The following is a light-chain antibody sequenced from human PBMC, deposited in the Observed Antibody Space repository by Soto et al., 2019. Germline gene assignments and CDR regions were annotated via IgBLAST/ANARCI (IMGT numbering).Light chain of an antibody. J-gene: IGLJ3*02. Sequence: SYELTQPTSVSVSPGQTASITCSGDKLGDKYTSWYYQKPGQSPVMVIYQDTKRPSGIPERFSGSNSGNTATLTISGTQAMDEADYYCQAWDSSIVFGGGTKVTVL. CDR1: KLGDKY. V-gene: IGLV3-1*01. CDR3: QAWDSSIV. CDR2: QDT.